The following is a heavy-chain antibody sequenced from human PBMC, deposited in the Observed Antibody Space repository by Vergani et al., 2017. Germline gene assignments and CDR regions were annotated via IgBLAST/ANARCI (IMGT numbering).Heavy chain of an antibody. V-gene: IGHV3-23*04. J-gene: IGHJ4*02. CDR2: ISGSGGST. CDR3: ARAPLRAVDY. Sequence: QLVESGGGLVLPGGSLRLSCAASGFTFSSYAMSWVRQAPGKGLEWVSAISGSGGSTYYADSVKGRFTNSRDNSKNTLYLQMNSLRPEDTAVYYCARAPLRAVDYWGQGTLVTVSS. CDR1: GFTFSSYA.